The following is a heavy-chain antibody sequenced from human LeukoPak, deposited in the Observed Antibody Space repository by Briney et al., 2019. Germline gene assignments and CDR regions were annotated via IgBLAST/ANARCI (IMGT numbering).Heavy chain of an antibody. CDR1: GFNVSNNY. V-gene: IGHV3-7*01. Sequence: GGSLRLSCAASGFNVSNNYMSWVRQAPGKGLEWVANIKQDGSEKYYVDSVKGRFTISRDNAKNSLYLQMNSLRAEDTAVYYCARRRYSGSSQHFDYWGQGTLVTVSS. CDR3: ARRRYSGSSQHFDY. D-gene: IGHD1-26*01. CDR2: IKQDGSEK. J-gene: IGHJ4*02.